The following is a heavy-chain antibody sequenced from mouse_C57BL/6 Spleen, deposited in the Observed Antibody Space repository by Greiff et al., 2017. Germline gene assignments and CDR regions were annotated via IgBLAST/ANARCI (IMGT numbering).Heavy chain of an antibody. V-gene: IGHV1-22*01. CDR1: GYTFTDYN. D-gene: IGHD2-4*01. Sequence: VQLKQSGPELVKPGASVKMSCKASGYTFTDYNMHWVKQSPGKSLEWIGYINPNNGGTSYNQKFKGKATLTVNKSSSTAYMELRSLTSEDSAVYDWARGGYDCDGGYFDDWGTGTTVTVSS. CDR3: ARGGYDCDGGYFDD. CDR2: INPNNGGT. J-gene: IGHJ1*03.